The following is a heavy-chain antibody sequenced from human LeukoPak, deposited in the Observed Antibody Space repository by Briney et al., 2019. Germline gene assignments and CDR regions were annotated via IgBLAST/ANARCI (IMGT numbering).Heavy chain of an antibody. CDR3: ARDRVPIVGRHGYFDY. Sequence: GGSLRLSCAASGFTFSSHSMNWVRQAPGKGLEWVSSISSSSSYIYYADSVKGRFTISRDNAKNSLYLQMNSLRAEDTAVYYCARDRVPIVGRHGYFDYWGQGTLVTVSS. V-gene: IGHV3-21*01. CDR2: ISSSSSYI. J-gene: IGHJ4*02. D-gene: IGHD1-26*01. CDR1: GFTFSSHS.